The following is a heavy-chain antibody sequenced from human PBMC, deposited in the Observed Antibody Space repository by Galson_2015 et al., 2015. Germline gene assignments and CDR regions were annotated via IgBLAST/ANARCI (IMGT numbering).Heavy chain of an antibody. Sequence: SLRLSCAASGFTFSSYGMHWARQAPGKGLEWVAVIWYDGSNKYYADSVKGRFTISRDNSKNTLYLQMNSLRAEDTAVYYCARGPGMVRGVIIDYWGQGTLVTVSS. J-gene: IGHJ4*02. CDR3: ARGPGMVRGVIIDY. D-gene: IGHD3-10*01. CDR1: GFTFSSYG. CDR2: IWYDGSNK. V-gene: IGHV3-33*01.